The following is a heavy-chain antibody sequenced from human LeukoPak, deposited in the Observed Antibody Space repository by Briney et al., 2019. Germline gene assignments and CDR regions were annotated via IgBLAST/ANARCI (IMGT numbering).Heavy chain of an antibody. CDR2: IYYSGST. Sequence: SETLSLTCTVSGGSISSYYWSWIRQPPGKGLEGIGYIYYSGSTNYNPSLKSRVTISVDTSKNQFSLKLSSVTAADTAVYYCARDRDSSGYYGSYAFDIWGQGKMVAVSS. V-gene: IGHV4-59*01. CDR1: GGSISSYY. D-gene: IGHD3-22*01. CDR3: ARDRDSSGYYGSYAFDI. J-gene: IGHJ3*02.